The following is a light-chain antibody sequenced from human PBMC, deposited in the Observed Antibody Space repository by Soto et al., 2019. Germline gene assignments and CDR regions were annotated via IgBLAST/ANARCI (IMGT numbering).Light chain of an antibody. J-gene: IGLJ3*02. CDR2: LNSDGSH. CDR3: QTWGTGIRV. V-gene: IGLV4-69*01. Sequence: QAVLTQSPSASASLGASVKLTCTLSSGHSRYAIAWHQQQPEKGPRYLMKLNSDGSHNKGDGIPDRFSGSSSGAERYLTISSLQSEDEADYYCQTWGTGIRVFGGGTKVTVL. CDR1: SGHSRYA.